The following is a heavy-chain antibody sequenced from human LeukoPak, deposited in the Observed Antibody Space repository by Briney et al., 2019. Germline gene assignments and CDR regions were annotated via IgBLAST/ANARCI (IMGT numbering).Heavy chain of an antibody. J-gene: IGHJ6*03. V-gene: IGHV4-59*01. CDR2: MYYSGST. CDR1: GGSIRSNY. Sequence: SETLSLTCTVSGGSIRSNYWSWIRQPPGKGLEWIGYMYYSGSTNYNPSLKSRVIISVDTSKNQFSLKLSSVTAADTAVYYCARGGLSYYYMDVWGKGTTVTVSS. CDR3: ARGGLSYYYMDV.